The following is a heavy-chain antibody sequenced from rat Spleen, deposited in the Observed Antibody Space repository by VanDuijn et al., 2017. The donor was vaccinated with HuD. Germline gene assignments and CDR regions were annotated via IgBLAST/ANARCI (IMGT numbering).Heavy chain of an antibody. J-gene: IGHJ2*01. V-gene: IGHV2-32*01. CDR3: ARGAYGGYSEWFDY. CDR2: IWGDGST. D-gene: IGHD1-11*01. CDR1: GFSLTSYH. Sequence: QVQLKESGPGLVQPSQTLSLTCTVSGFSLTSYHVSWVRQPPGKGLEWMGVIWGDGSTTYNSALKSRLSISRDTSKNQVFLKMNSLQSEDTTTYYCARGAYGGYSEWFDYWGQGVMVTVSS.